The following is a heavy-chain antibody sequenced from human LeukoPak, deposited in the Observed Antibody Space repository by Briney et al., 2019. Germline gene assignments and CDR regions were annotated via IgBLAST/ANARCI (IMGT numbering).Heavy chain of an antibody. V-gene: IGHV1-18*01. Sequence: AAVKVSCKASGYTFTSYGISWVRQAPGQGLEWMGWLSAYNGNTNYARKLQGRVTMTTDTSTSTAYMELSSLRSDDTAVYYCARGALTADYFDYWGQGTLVTVSS. J-gene: IGHJ4*02. CDR2: LSAYNGNT. CDR1: GYTFTSYG. CDR3: ARGALTADYFDY.